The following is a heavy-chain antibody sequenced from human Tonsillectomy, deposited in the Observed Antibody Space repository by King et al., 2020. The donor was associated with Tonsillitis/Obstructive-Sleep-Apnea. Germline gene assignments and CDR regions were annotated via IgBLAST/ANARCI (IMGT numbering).Heavy chain of an antibody. D-gene: IGHD3-10*02. Sequence: VQLVESGGGLVKPGGSLRLSCAASGFTFSNAWMSWVRQAPGKGLECVGRIKGKTDGGTTDYAAPVKGRFTISRDDSKNTLYLQMNSLKTEDTAVYYCTTDVHDFDYWGQGTLVTVSS. CDR3: TTDVHDFDY. CDR1: GFTFSNAW. J-gene: IGHJ4*02. CDR2: IKGKTDGGTT. V-gene: IGHV3-15*01.